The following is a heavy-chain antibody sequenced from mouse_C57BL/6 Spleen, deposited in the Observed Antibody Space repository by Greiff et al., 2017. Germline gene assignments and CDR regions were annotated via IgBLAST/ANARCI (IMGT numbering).Heavy chain of an antibody. CDR2: INPNNGGT. Sequence: VQLQQSGPELVKPGASVKISCKASGYTFTDYYMNWVKQSHGKSLEWIGDINPNNGGTSYNQKFKGKATLTVDKSSSTAYMELRSLTSEDSAVYYCARFGYYDAMDYWGQGTSVTVSS. D-gene: IGHD2-2*01. CDR3: ARFGYYDAMDY. V-gene: IGHV1-26*01. J-gene: IGHJ4*01. CDR1: GYTFTDYY.